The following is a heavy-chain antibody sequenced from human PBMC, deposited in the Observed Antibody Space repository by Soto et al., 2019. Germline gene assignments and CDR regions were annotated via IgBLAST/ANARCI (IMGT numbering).Heavy chain of an antibody. CDR1: GFTFSSYA. V-gene: IGHV3-30-3*01. J-gene: IGHJ5*02. D-gene: IGHD5-12*01. CDR2: ISYDGGNK. CDR3: ARDGYSGYDYGQSNNWFDP. Sequence: GGSLRLSCAASGFTFSSYAMHWVRQAPGKGLEWVAVISYDGGNKYYADSVKGRFTISRDNSKNTLYLQMNSLRAEDTAVYYCARDGYSGYDYGQSNNWFDPWGQGTLVTVSS.